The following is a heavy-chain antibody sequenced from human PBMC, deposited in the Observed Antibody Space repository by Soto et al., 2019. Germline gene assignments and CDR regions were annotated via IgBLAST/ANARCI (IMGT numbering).Heavy chain of an antibody. V-gene: IGHV4-30-2*01. Sequence: PSETLSLTCAVSGGSISSGGYSWSWIRQPPGKGLEWIGYIYHSGSTYYNPSLKSRVTISVDRSKNQFSLKLSSVTAADTAVYYCARALIVGAIFDYWGQGTLVPVYS. CDR2: IYHSGST. D-gene: IGHD1-26*01. CDR3: ARALIVGAIFDY. J-gene: IGHJ4*02. CDR1: GGSISSGGYS.